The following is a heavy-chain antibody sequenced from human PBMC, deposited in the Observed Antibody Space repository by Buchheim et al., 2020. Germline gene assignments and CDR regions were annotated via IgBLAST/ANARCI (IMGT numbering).Heavy chain of an antibody. CDR3: AKNSGSSNFDY. V-gene: IGHV4-59*12. CDR1: GGSISNFY. CDR2: IYSSGST. Sequence: QVQLQESGPGLVKPSETLSLTCSVSGGSISNFYWNWIRQSPEKGLEWIGYIYSSGSTFYNPSLKSRVAISLDTSKSQFSLKLGSVTAADTAVYYCAKNSGSSNFDYWGQGTL. J-gene: IGHJ4*02. D-gene: IGHD1-26*01.